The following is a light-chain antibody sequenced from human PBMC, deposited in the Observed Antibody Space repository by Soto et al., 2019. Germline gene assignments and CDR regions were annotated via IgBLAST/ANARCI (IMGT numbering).Light chain of an antibody. V-gene: IGKV3-15*01. CDR1: QTINYN. J-gene: IGKJ1*01. CDR3: QQYDKWPWT. Sequence: DIVMTQSPATLSMSPGERATLSCRASQTINYNLAWNQQKPGQAPRLLIYGASTRATGIPDRFSGSGSGTEFTLTISSLQSEDFAVYYCQQYDKWPWTFGQGTKVEIK. CDR2: GAS.